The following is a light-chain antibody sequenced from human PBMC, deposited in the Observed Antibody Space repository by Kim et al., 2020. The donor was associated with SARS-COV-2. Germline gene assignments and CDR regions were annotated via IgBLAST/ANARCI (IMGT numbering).Light chain of an antibody. Sequence: DIQMTQSPSTLSASVGNRVTITCRASQTINKWLAWYQQKPGKAPKLLIYKTSTLEIGVPSRFSGSGSGTEFTLTISSLQPDDFATYYCQQYDTSCSFGGGTKVDIK. CDR3: QQYDTSCS. CDR1: QTINKW. J-gene: IGKJ4*01. V-gene: IGKV1-5*03. CDR2: KTS.